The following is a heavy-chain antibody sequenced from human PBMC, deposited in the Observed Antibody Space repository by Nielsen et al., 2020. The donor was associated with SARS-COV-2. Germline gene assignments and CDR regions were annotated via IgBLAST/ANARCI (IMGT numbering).Heavy chain of an antibody. CDR3: AKARAVLRYFESFDP. D-gene: IGHD3-9*01. Sequence: GESLKISCAASGFIVSSKYMNWVRQAPGKGLEWVSVFYSGGTTLYADSVKGRFIISRDNSRNTLYLQMNSLRVEDTAMYYCAKARAVLRYFESFDPWGQGTLVTVSS. J-gene: IGHJ5*02. V-gene: IGHV3-53*01. CDR1: GFIVSSKY. CDR2: FYSGGTT.